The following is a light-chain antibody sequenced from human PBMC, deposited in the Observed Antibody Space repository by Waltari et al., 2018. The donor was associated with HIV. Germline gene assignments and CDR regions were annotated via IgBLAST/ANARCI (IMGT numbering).Light chain of an antibody. CDR1: SSNIGSKY. CDR3: AAWDDSLSGPLVV. CDR2: RNN. Sequence: QSVLTPPPSASGTPGQRVTISCSGSSSNIGSKYVYWYQKLPGTAPKLLIYRNNQRPSGVPDRFSGSKSGTSASLAISGLRSEDEADYYCAAWDDSLSGPLVVFGGGTKLTVL. J-gene: IGLJ2*01. V-gene: IGLV1-47*01.